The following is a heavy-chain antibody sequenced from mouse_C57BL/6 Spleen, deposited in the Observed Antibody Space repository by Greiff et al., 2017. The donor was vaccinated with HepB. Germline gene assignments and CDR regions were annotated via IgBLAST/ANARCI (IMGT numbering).Heavy chain of an antibody. V-gene: IGHV2-2*01. CDR1: GFSLTSYG. Sequence: VQRVESGPGLVQPSQSLSITCTVSGFSLTSYGVHWVRQSPGKGLEWLGVIWSGGSTDYNAAFISRLSISKDNSKSQVFFKMNSLQADDTAIYYCAISMIRGSYYYAMDYWGQGTSVTVSS. CDR2: IWSGGST. J-gene: IGHJ4*01. D-gene: IGHD2-3*01. CDR3: AISMIRGSYYYAMDY.